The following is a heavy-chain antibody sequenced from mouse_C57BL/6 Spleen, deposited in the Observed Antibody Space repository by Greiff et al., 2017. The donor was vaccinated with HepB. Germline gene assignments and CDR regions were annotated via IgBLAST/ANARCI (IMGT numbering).Heavy chain of an antibody. D-gene: IGHD1-1*01. J-gene: IGHJ4*01. CDR1: GYSITSGYY. CDR3: AREHYYGSSFYYAMDY. Sequence: VQLQQSGPGLVKPSQSLSLTCSVTGYSITSGYYWNWIRQFPGNKLEWMGYISYDGSNNYNPSLKNRISITRDTSKNQFFLKLNSVTTEDTATYYCAREHYYGSSFYYAMDYWGQGTSVTVSS. CDR2: ISYDGSN. V-gene: IGHV3-6*01.